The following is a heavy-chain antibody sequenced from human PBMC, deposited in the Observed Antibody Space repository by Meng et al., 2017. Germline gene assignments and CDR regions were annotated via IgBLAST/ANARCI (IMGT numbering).Heavy chain of an antibody. D-gene: IGHD3-10*01. Sequence: ESLKISCTVSGGSVSSYFWTWIRQPAGKGLEWIGRIYSSGSTNYNPSLKSRVTMSVDTSNNQFSLKLTSVTAADTAVYYCARGEYYYGSGLHYYYGMDVWGQGTTVTVSS. CDR2: IYSSGST. CDR1: GGSVSSYF. J-gene: IGHJ6*02. V-gene: IGHV4-4*07. CDR3: ARGEYYYGSGLHYYYGMDV.